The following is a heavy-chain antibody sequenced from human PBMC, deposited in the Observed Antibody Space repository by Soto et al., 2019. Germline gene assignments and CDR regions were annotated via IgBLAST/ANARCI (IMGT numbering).Heavy chain of an antibody. CDR2: IKTDGSFS. Sequence: VQLQESAPGLVRPSETLSLTCTVSGGSVNSDSYYWGWIRQPPGKGLEWISRIKTDGSFSSYADSVKGRFTISRDNAKNTLFLQMNSLRDDDTAVYYCARGYYGDPPALDYWGQGTLVSVSS. D-gene: IGHD4-17*01. V-gene: IGHV3-74*01. CDR1: GGSVNSDSYY. J-gene: IGHJ4*02. CDR3: ARGYYGDPPALDY.